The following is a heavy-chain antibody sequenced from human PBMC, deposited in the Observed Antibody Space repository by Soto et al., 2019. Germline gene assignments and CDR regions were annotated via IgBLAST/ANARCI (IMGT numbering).Heavy chain of an antibody. V-gene: IGHV1-46*01. D-gene: IGHD1-26*01. CDR1: GYTFTSYY. CDR2: INPSGGST. J-gene: IGHJ4*02. Sequence: GASVKVSCKASGYTFTSYYMHWVRQAPGQGLEWMGIINPSGGSTSYAQKFQGRVTMTRDTSTSTVYMELSSLRSEDTAVYYCARTPHALIVGATDYFDYWGQGTLVTVSS. CDR3: ARTPHALIVGATDYFDY.